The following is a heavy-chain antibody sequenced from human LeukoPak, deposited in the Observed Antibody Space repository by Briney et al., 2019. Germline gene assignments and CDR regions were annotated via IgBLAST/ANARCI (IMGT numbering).Heavy chain of an antibody. D-gene: IGHD6-19*01. J-gene: IGHJ4*02. CDR3: AREIAVAGSDY. Sequence: GGSLRLSCAASGFTFSSYSMNWVRQAPGKGLEWVSSISSSSSYIYYADSVKGRFTISRDNAKNSLYLQMSSLRAEDTAVYYCAREIAVAGSDYWGQGTLVTVSS. CDR2: ISSSSSYI. CDR1: GFTFSSYS. V-gene: IGHV3-21*01.